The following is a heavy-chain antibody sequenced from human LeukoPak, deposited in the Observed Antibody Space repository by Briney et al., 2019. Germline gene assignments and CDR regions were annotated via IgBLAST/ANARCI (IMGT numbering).Heavy chain of an antibody. CDR2: ISSGSTTI. CDR3: ARDLSSPPRLVTYYYYMDV. V-gene: IGHV3-48*01. J-gene: IGHJ6*03. Sequence: YPGGSLRLSCAASGFSFSSYSLNWVRQAPGKGLEWVSYISSGSTTIDYADSVKGRFTISRDNAKSSVYLQMNSLRAEDTAVYYCARDLSSPPRLVTYYYYMDVWGKGTTVIVSS. D-gene: IGHD6-19*01. CDR1: GFSFSSYS.